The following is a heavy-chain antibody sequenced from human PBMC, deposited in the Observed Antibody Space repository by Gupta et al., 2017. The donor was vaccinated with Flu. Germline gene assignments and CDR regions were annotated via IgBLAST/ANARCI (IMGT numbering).Heavy chain of an antibody. D-gene: IGHD2-2*01. CDR3: ARVVVPAALNNQGLDYYYGMDV. Sequence: RQAPGQGLEWMGGIIPIFGTANYAQKFQGRVTITADKSTSTAYMELSSLRSEDTAVYYCARVVVPAALNNQGLDYYYGMDVWGQGTTVTVSS. J-gene: IGHJ6*02. CDR2: IIPIFGTA. V-gene: IGHV1-69*06.